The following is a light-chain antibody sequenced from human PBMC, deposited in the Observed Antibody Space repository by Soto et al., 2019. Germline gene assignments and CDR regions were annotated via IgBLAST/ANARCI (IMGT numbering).Light chain of an antibody. CDR1: SSDIGGYNY. V-gene: IGLV2-14*03. CDR2: DVS. CDR3: CSYTTSSTLMI. Sequence: SALTQPASVSGSPGQSITISCTGTSSDIGGYNYVSWYQQHPGKAPKLMIYDVSHRPSGISSRFSASKSGNVASLTISGLQADDEGDYYCCSYTTSSTLMIFGGGTKVTVL. J-gene: IGLJ2*01.